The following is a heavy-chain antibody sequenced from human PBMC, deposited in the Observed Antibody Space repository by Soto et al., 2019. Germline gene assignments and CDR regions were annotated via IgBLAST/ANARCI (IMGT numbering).Heavy chain of an antibody. CDR3: AREGKSNWFDP. J-gene: IGHJ5*02. CDR2: ISANIGKA. CDR1: GYTFTSYG. V-gene: IGHV1-18*01. Sequence: ASVKVSCKASGYTFTSYGISWVRQAPGQGLEWMGWISANIGKANYAQKFQGRVTITTDESTSTAYMELSSLRSEDTAVYYCAREGKSNWFDPSGQGTLVT.